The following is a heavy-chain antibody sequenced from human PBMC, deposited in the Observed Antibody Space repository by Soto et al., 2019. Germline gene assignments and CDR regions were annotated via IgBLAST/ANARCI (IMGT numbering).Heavy chain of an antibody. CDR3: ARLQAGVGAFDI. J-gene: IGHJ3*02. CDR2: INPSGGSA. Sequence: QVQLVQSGAEVKKPGASVKVSCKASGYTFTSYYVHWVRQAPGQGLEWMGIINPSGGSASYAQNFQGRVTRTRDTPTSTVYMELSSLRSEDTTVYYCARLQAGVGAFDIWGQGTMVTVSS. CDR1: GYTFTSYY. V-gene: IGHV1-46*03. D-gene: IGHD6-19*01.